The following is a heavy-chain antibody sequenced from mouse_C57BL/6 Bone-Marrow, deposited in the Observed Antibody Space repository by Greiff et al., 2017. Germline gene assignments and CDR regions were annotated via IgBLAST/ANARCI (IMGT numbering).Heavy chain of an antibody. J-gene: IGHJ2*01. CDR2: ISDGGSYT. CDR3: ARDDPYYFDY. V-gene: IGHV5-4*01. CDR1: GFTFSSYA. Sequence: EVKLMESGGGLVKPGGSLKLSCAASGFTFSSYAMSWVRQTPEKRLEWVATISDGGSYTYYPDNVKGRFTISRDKAKNNLYLQMSHLKSEDTAMYYCARDDPYYFDYWGQGTTLTVSS.